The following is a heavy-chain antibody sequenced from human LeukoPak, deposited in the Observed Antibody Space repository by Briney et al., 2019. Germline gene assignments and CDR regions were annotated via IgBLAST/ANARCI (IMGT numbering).Heavy chain of an antibody. CDR1: GFTFSSYE. J-gene: IGHJ3*02. Sequence: GGSLRLSCAASGFTFSSYEMNWVRQAPGKGLEWVSYISSSGSTIYYADSVKGRFTISRDNAKNSLYLQMNSLRAEDTAVYYCAREKQWLPNDAFDIWGQGTMVTVSS. D-gene: IGHD6-19*01. CDR3: AREKQWLPNDAFDI. V-gene: IGHV3-48*03. CDR2: ISSSGSTI.